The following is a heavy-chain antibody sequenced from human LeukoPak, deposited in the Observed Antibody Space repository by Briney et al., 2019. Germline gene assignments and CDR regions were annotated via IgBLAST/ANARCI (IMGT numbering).Heavy chain of an antibody. CDR2: IYYSGST. CDR3: ARSSRDYYYYYMDV. Sequence: KTSETLSLTCTVSGGSISSYYWSWIRQPPGKGLEWIGYIYYSGSTNYNPSLKSRVTISVDTSKNQFSLKLSSVTAADTAVYYCARSSRDYYYYYMDVWGKGTTVTVSS. CDR1: GGSISSYY. V-gene: IGHV4-59*12. J-gene: IGHJ6*03. D-gene: IGHD6-6*01.